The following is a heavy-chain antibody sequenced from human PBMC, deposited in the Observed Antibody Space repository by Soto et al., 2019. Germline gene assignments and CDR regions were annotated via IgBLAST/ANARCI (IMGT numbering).Heavy chain of an antibody. J-gene: IGHJ6*02. D-gene: IGHD6-13*01. CDR1: GGSIRSSSY. Sequence: QLQLQESGPGLVKPSETLSLTCSVSGGSIRSSSYWGWIRQPPGKGLEWIGSIYSTGSTYYNPSPXXSATVSVAPSMAPFSPSRISVSGAGTAVYYCGRRSRYGTDVWGPGTALTVSS. CDR3: GRRSRYGTDV. CDR2: IYSTGST. V-gene: IGHV4-39*01.